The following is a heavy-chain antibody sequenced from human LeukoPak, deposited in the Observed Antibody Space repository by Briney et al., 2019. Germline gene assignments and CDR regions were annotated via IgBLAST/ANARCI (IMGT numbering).Heavy chain of an antibody. CDR2: ISGSGANT. D-gene: IGHD3-16*02. CDR1: GFTFSNYA. Sequence: GGSLRLSCAASGFTFSNYAMSWVRQAPGKGLEWVSGISGSGANTYYVDSVKDRFTISRDNSKNTLYLQMNSLRAEDTAVYYCARDIGAFDYWGQGTLVTVSS. J-gene: IGHJ4*02. CDR3: ARDIGAFDY. V-gene: IGHV3-23*01.